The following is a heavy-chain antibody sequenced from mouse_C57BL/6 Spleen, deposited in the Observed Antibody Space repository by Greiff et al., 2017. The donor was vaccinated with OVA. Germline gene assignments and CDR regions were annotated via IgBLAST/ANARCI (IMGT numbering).Heavy chain of an antibody. V-gene: IGHV1-15*01. CDR2: IDPETGGT. J-gene: IGHJ1*03. D-gene: IGHD1-1*01. Sequence: QLQQSGAELVRPGASVTLSCKASGYTFTDYEMHWVKQTPVHGLEWIGAIDPETGGTAYNQKFKGKAILTADKSSSTAYMELRSLTSEDSAVYYCTREGYGSSLSKGWYFDVWGTGTTVTVSS. CDR3: TREGYGSSLSKGWYFDV. CDR1: GYTFTDYE.